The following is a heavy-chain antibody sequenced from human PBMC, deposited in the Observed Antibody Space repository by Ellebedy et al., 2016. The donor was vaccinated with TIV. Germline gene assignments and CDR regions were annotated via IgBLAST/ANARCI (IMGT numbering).Heavy chain of an antibody. D-gene: IGHD6-13*01. Sequence: GGSLRLSXAASGFPFSSYAMSWVRPPPGKGLEWVSSISDSGGNTYYADSVRGRFTFSRDNSKNTLYLQMNSLRAEDTAVYYCAKGWLGAGAGTDFDYWGRGTLVTVSS. V-gene: IGHV3-23*01. CDR3: AKGWLGAGAGTDFDY. CDR1: GFPFSSYA. J-gene: IGHJ4*02. CDR2: ISDSGGNT.